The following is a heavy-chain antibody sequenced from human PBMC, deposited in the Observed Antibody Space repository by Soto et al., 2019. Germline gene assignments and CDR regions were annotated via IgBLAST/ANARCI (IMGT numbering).Heavy chain of an antibody. CDR1: GGTFSSYA. Sequence: SVKVSCKASGGTFSSYAISWVRQAPGQGLEWMGGIIPIFGTANYAQKFQGGVTITADESTSTAYMELSSLRSEDTAVYYCARDSGGDYNEDYWGQGTLVTVSS. V-gene: IGHV1-69*13. CDR3: ARDSGGDYNEDY. D-gene: IGHD4-17*01. CDR2: IIPIFGTA. J-gene: IGHJ4*02.